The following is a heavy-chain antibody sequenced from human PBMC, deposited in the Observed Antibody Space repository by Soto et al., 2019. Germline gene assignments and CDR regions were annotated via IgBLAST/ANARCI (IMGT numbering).Heavy chain of an antibody. J-gene: IGHJ3*01. CDR2: VNPSSGST. CDR1: GYSFTTYN. V-gene: IGHV1-46*01. CDR3: ARWAPDAFHV. Sequence: QVQLVQSGAEVKKPGASVKVSCKASGYSFTTYNIHWVRQAPGPGLEWMGVVNPSSGSTSYAQKFQGRVTLTRDTYMSTVYMELSSLRSEDAAVYYCARWAPDAFHVWGQGTLVTVSS.